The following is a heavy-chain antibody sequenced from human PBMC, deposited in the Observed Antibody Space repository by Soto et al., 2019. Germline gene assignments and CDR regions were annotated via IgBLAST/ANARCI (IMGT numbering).Heavy chain of an antibody. CDR2: IYYSGST. CDR1: GGSISSGDYY. V-gene: IGHV4-30-4*01. CDR3: ARVPIDTYMIYWSDP. J-gene: IGHJ5*02. D-gene: IGHD3-16*01. Sequence: SETLSLTCTVSGGSISSGDYYWSWIRQPPGKGLEWIGYIYYSGSTYYNPSLKSRVTISVDTSKNQFSLKLSSVTAADTAVYYCARVPIDTYMIYWSDPWGQGTLVTVSS.